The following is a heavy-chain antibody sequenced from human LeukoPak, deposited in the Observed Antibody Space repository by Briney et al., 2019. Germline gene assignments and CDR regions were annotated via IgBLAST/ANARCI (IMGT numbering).Heavy chain of an antibody. J-gene: IGHJ4*02. D-gene: IGHD3-9*01. CDR3: ARDDILTGARGLDY. Sequence: GRSLRLSCAASGFTFSSYGMHWVRQAPDKGREWVAVIWYDGSNKYYADSVKGRFTISRDNSKNTLYLQMNSLRAEDTAVYYCARDDILTGARGLDYWGQGTLVTVSS. CDR2: IWYDGSNK. V-gene: IGHV3-33*01. CDR1: GFTFSSYG.